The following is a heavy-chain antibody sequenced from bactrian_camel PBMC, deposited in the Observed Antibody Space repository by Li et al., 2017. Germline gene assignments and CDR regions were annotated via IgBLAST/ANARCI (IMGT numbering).Heavy chain of an antibody. V-gene: IGHV3S68*01. CDR1: GATGSTYS. D-gene: IGHD2*01. Sequence: QLVESGGGTVQTGGSLRLSCAASGATGSTYSMSWFRQAPGKEREGVACTGSDGPTTYADSVKGRFTISEDNAKHTLYLQMDSLEPEDTAMYYCAANFGPYCSGPYLARRANFLGQGTQVTVS. CDR2: TGSDGPT. J-gene: IGHJ4*01.